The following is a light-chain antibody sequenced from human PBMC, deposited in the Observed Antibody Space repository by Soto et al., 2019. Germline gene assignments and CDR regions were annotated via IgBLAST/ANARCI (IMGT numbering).Light chain of an antibody. CDR2: AAS. CDR3: QPSYSTLT. V-gene: IGKV1-39*01. CDR1: QSISSY. Sequence: DIQMTQAPSSLSASVGDRVTSTCRASQSISSYLNWYQQKPGKAPKLLIYAASSLQSGVPSRFSGSGSGTDFTLTIRSLQPEDFATYYCQPSYSTLTFGGGTKGEI. J-gene: IGKJ4*01.